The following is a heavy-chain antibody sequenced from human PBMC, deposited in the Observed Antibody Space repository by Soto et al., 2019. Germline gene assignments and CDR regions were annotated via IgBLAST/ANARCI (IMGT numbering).Heavy chain of an antibody. CDR2: ITWNSRVL. CDR3: AKGRYDFWSPYYFDS. D-gene: IGHD3-3*01. Sequence: GVSLRLSCVVTGLNFEDFAMHWVRQAPGKGLEWVSGITWNSRVLAYADSVKGRFTISRDNARNSPYLQMDSLRDEDTALYYCAKGRYDFWSPYYFDSWGQGTLVTVSS. CDR1: GLNFEDFA. J-gene: IGHJ4*02. V-gene: IGHV3-9*01.